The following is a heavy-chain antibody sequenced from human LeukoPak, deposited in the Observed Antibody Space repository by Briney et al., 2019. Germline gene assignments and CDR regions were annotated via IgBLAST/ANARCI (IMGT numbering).Heavy chain of an antibody. CDR2: INHSGST. CDR1: GGSFSGYY. D-gene: IGHD3-3*01. V-gene: IGHV4-34*01. J-gene: IGHJ4*02. Sequence: ASETLSLTCAVYGGSFSGYYWSWLRQPPGKGLEWIGEINHSGSTNYNPSLKSRVTISVDTSKNQFSLKLSSVTAADTAVYYCARSLKWLPDYWGQGTLVTVSS. CDR3: ARSLKWLPDY.